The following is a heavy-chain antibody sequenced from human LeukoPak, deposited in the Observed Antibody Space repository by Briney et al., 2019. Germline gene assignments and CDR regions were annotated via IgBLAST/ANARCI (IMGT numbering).Heavy chain of an antibody. D-gene: IGHD2-15*01. V-gene: IGHV4-39*01. Sequence: SETLSLTCTVSGGSISSSSYYWGWIRQPPGKGVEWIGSIYYSGSTYYNPSLKSRVTISVDTSKNQFSLKLSSVTAADTAVYYCARRGKWSDFDYWGQGTLVTVSS. CDR3: ARRGKWSDFDY. CDR2: IYYSGST. J-gene: IGHJ4*02. CDR1: GGSISSSSYY.